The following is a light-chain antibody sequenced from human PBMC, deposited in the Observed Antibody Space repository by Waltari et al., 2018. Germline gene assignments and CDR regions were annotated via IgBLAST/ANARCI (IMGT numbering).Light chain of an antibody. CDR1: GLPKQY. V-gene: IGLV3-10*01. CDR2: DDN. CDR3: YSKDTDGGSQGK. J-gene: IGLJ2*01. Sequence: YDLTQPPSVSVSPGQTAAITCSGDGLPKQYTFWYQQKSGQAPVLVMYDDNKRPSGLPGRFSGSSAGTVATLTITGAQVDDEADYYCYSKDTDGGSQGKIGGGTKLTVL.